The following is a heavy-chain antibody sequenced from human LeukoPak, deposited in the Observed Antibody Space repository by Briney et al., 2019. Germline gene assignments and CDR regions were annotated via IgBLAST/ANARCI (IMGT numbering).Heavy chain of an antibody. Sequence: PGVPLRLSCAASGFTFIGYSMNWVRQAPGKGLEWVSYISSGSSTIYYADPVKGRFPISRDNAKNSLYLQMNSLRDEDTAVYFCARDIPDYWGQGTLVTVSS. CDR2: ISSGSSTI. CDR3: ARDIPDY. V-gene: IGHV3-48*02. J-gene: IGHJ4*02. CDR1: GFTFIGYS.